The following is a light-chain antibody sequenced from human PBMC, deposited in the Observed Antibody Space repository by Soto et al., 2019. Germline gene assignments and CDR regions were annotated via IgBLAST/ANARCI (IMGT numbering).Light chain of an antibody. CDR1: QGIGSY. J-gene: IGKJ1*01. V-gene: IGKV1-9*01. Sequence: QLNQSPAFLSTSVGDRVTITCRASQGIGSYLAWYQQKPGKAPKFLVCLASTLQSGLPSRFSGSGSGAEFNLTICNLRPEDFATYYCQQLNSYPRTSGQVTKVEIK. CDR2: LAS. CDR3: QQLNSYPRT.